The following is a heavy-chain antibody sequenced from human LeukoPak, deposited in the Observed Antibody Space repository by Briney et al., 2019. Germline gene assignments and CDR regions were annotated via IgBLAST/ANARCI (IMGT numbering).Heavy chain of an antibody. V-gene: IGHV4-34*01. CDR1: GGSFSGYY. CDR2: INHSGST. Sequence: SETLSLTCAVYGGSFSGYYWSWIRQPPGKGLEWIGEINHSGSTNYNPSLKSRVTISVDTSKNQFSLKLSSVTAADTAVYYCASILRYSSSWYGNYYYGMDVWGQGTTVTVSS. CDR3: ASILRYSSSWYGNYYYGMDV. J-gene: IGHJ6*02. D-gene: IGHD6-13*01.